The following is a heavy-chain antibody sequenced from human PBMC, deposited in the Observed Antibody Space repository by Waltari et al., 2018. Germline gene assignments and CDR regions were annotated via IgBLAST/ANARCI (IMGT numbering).Heavy chain of an antibody. Sequence: QLVEPGGGLVQPGGSLRLSCVACGFTFSNFWMHWVREAPGKGLEWGSRIPGDGTRTAYGDSVKGLFIISRDNSNNTLYLQRNSLRAEDTSVYYCANHRPGGYGIEVCGQGTTVTVSS. V-gene: IGHV3-74*01. CDR1: GFTFSNFW. D-gene: IGHD2-15*01. CDR2: IPGDGTRT. J-gene: IGHJ6*02. CDR3: ANHRPGGYGIEV.